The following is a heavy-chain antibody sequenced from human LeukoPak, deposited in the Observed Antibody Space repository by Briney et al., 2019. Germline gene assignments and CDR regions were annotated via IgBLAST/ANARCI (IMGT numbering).Heavy chain of an antibody. CDR2: IYYSGST. V-gene: IGHV4-30-4*08. Sequence: SETLSLTCTVSGGSISSGDYYWSWIRQPPGKGLEWIGYIYYSGSTYYNPSLKSRVTISVDTSKNQFSLKLSSVTAADTAVYYCARGSKNVLRFLEWFRSGFDPWGQGTLVTVSS. D-gene: IGHD3-3*01. J-gene: IGHJ5*02. CDR3: ARGSKNVLRFLEWFRSGFDP. CDR1: GGSISSGDYY.